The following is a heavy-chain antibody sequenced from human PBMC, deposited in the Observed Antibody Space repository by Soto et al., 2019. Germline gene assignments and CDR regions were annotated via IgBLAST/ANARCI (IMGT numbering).Heavy chain of an antibody. V-gene: IGHV1-18*04. CDR3: ATDPYCGSAPGCSALDA. D-gene: IGHD2-21*01. Sequence: QVHLVQSGGEVKKPGASVKVSCKASGYPFTSSGFSWVRQAPGQCLEWMGWISAYNGNTIYARKFKGRVTMTTDTSTSTAYLELGRLRSDATAVYYCATDPYCGSAPGCSALDAWGQGTTVTVSS. CDR2: ISAYNGNT. J-gene: IGHJ6*02. CDR1: GYPFTSSG.